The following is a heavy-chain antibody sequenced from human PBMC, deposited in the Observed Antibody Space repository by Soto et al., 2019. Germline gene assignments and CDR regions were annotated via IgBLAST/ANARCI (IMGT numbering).Heavy chain of an antibody. CDR3: ASVKVVEAAPNFDS. CDR1: GLTFSKYW. V-gene: IGHV3-74*01. Sequence: HPGGSLRLSCAASGLTFSKYWMHWARQAPGKGLVWVSRIDSDGSSTNYADSVEGRFTISRDNAKNTLYLQMNSLRAEDTAVYYCASVKVVEAAPNFDSWGQGTLVTVSS. D-gene: IGHD2-15*01. J-gene: IGHJ4*02. CDR2: IDSDGSST.